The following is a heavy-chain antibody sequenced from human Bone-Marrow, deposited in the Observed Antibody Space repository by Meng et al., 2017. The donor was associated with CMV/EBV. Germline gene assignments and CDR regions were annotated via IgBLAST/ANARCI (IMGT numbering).Heavy chain of an antibody. CDR3: ARAMIIAARALDF. Sequence: GESLKISCAASGFTFTSYWMHWVRQAPGKGLVWVSRINSDGRSTNYADSVKGRFTISRDNSKNTLYLQMNSLRDEDTAVYYCARAMIIAARALDFWGQGTLVTVSS. CDR2: INSDGRST. D-gene: IGHD6-6*01. CDR1: GFTFTSYW. J-gene: IGHJ4*02. V-gene: IGHV3-74*01.